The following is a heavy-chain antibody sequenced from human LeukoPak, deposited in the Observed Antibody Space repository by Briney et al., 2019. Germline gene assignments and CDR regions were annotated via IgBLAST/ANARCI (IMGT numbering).Heavy chain of an antibody. CDR2: IYYGGST. CDR1: GGSISSYY. V-gene: IGHV4-59*01. J-gene: IGHJ6*04. CDR3: ARKPYYYGSGSGFYYGMDV. D-gene: IGHD3-10*01. Sequence: SETLSLTCTVSGGSISSYYWSWIRQPPGKGLEWIGYIYYGGSTNYNPSLKSQVTISVDTSKNQFSLKLSSVTAADTAVYYCARKPYYYGSGSGFYYGMDVWGKGTTVTVSS.